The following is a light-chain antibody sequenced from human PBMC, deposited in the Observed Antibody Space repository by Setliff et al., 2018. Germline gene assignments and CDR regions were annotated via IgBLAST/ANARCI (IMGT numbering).Light chain of an antibody. J-gene: IGLJ1*01. V-gene: IGLV2-14*03. CDR2: DVI. Sequence: QSVLTQPASVSGSPGQSITISCTGTSSDIGGYNYVSWYQQHPGKAPKLMIYDVINRPSGISHRFSGSKSGNTASLTISGLQPEDEADYYCASYTATSTPLYVFGTGTKVTVL. CDR3: ASYTATSTPLYV. CDR1: SSDIGGYNY.